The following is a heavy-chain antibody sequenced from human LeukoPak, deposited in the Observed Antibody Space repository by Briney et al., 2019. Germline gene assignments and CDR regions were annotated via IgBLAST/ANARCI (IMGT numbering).Heavy chain of an antibody. CDR2: ITPDGNRA. J-gene: IGHJ4*02. V-gene: IGHV3-30*18. CDR3: AQDGPYTSSFDY. Sequence: PGGSLRLSCAAFGLSFSNYGMHWVRQGPGKGPEWVATITPDGNRAYYADSVEGRFTISRDNSKSTLYLQMNSLTTGDTAVYFCAQDGPYTSSFDYWGQGTLVTVSS. D-gene: IGHD6-13*01. CDR1: GLSFSNYG.